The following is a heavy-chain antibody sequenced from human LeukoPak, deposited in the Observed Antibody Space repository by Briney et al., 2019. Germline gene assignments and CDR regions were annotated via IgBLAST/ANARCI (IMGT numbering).Heavy chain of an antibody. Sequence: TPSETLSLTCAVSGGSISSGNWWSWVRQPPGKGLEWIGEIYHSGSTNYNPSLKSRVTISVDKSKNQFSLKLSSVTAADTAVYYCARVPTNYGDYISFFDYWGQGTLVTVSS. V-gene: IGHV4-4*02. CDR3: ARVPTNYGDYISFFDY. CDR2: IYHSGST. D-gene: IGHD4-17*01. CDR1: GGSISSGNW. J-gene: IGHJ4*02.